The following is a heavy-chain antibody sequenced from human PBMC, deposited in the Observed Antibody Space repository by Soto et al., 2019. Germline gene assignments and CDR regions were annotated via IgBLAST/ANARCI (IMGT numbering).Heavy chain of an antibody. CDR3: ARSQTFFYPSGYNWLDP. Sequence: AASVKVSCKASGYTFISYGISWVRQAPGQGLEWMGWISASNGKTNYAQKLQDRVTMTTDTSTSTAYMELRSLRSDDTAVYYCARSQTFFYPSGYNWLDPWGQGTLVTVSS. CDR2: ISASNGKT. CDR1: GYTFISYG. D-gene: IGHD3-10*01. J-gene: IGHJ5*02. V-gene: IGHV1-18*01.